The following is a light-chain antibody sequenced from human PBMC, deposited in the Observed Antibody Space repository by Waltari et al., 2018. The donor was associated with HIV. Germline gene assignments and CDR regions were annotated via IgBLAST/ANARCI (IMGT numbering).Light chain of an antibody. CDR3: QQINSYPYT. Sequence: DIQLPQSPSFLSASVGDRVTITCRASQGINSYLAWYQQKPGTAPNLLIYGASTLQGGVPSRFSGSGSGTEFTLTISSLQPEDFATYYCQQINSYPYTFGQGTKIEIK. CDR2: GAS. V-gene: IGKV1-9*01. J-gene: IGKJ2*01. CDR1: QGINSY.